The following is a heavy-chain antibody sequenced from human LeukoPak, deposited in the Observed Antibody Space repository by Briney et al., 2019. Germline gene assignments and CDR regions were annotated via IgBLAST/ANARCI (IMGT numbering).Heavy chain of an antibody. J-gene: IGHJ4*02. CDR1: GGSISTYY. CDR3: ATLDGYFDY. D-gene: IGHD5-24*01. Sequence: SETLSLTCTVSGGSISTYYWSWIRQPPGKGLEWIGYVYYSGATNYNPSLKSRVTISVDTSKNHFSLKLSSVTAADTAVYYCATLDGYFDYWSQGTLVTVSS. CDR2: VYYSGAT. V-gene: IGHV4-59*08.